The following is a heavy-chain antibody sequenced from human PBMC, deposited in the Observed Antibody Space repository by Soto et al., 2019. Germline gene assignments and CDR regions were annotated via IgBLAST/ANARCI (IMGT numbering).Heavy chain of an antibody. J-gene: IGHJ4*02. CDR1: GGSISSGGYY. V-gene: IGHV4-30-4*01. D-gene: IGHD3-22*01. CDR2: VYYSGSA. Sequence: KPSETLSLTCTVSGGSISSGGYYWNWIRQPPGKDLEWIGYVYYSGSAYYNPSLKTRVTISVDTSKDQFSLQLTSVTAADTAVYYCARALKDYYYDSNTYSYFDYWGQGTLVTVSS. CDR3: ARALKDYYYDSNTYSYFDY.